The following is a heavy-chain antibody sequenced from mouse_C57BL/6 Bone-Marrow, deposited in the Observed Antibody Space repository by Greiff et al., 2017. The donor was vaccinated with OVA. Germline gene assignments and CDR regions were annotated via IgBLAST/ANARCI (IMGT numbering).Heavy chain of an antibody. CDR1: GYTFTNYW. D-gene: IGHD1-1*01. CDR2: IYPGGGYT. Sequence: QVQLQQSGAELVRPGTSVKMSCKASGYTFTNYWIGWAKQRPGHGLEWIGDIYPGGGYTNYNEKFKGKATLTADKSSSTAYMQFSSLTSEDSAIYSCARADYGSSSYYFDYWGQGTTLTVSS. J-gene: IGHJ2*01. V-gene: IGHV1-63*01. CDR3: ARADYGSSSYYFDY.